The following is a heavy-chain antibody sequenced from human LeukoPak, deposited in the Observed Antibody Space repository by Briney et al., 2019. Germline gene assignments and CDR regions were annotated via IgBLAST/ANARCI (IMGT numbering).Heavy chain of an antibody. V-gene: IGHV3-30*04. CDR2: ISFDESNK. D-gene: IGHD2-15*01. CDR3: AGLLGYCSGNRCPSSANYYYYMDV. J-gene: IGHJ6*03. CDR1: GFTFSNYA. Sequence: GGSLRLSCAASGFTFSNYAMHWVRQAPGKGLEWVAIISFDESNKYYADSVKGRFTISRDNSKNTLYLQMKSLRAEDTAVYYCAGLLGYCSGNRCPSSANYYYYMDVWGKGTTVTVSS.